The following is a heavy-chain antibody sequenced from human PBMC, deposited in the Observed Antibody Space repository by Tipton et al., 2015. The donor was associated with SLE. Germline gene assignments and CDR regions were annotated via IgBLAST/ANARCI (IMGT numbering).Heavy chain of an antibody. J-gene: IGHJ6*02. CDR2: MYYSGST. D-gene: IGHD6-13*01. CDR3: ARHAAAASGNYWYYGMDV. Sequence: LRLSCTVSGGSISSSSYYWGWIRQPPGKGLEWIGSMYYSGSTYYNPSLKSRVTISVATSKNHYSLKLSSVTAADTAVYYCARHAAAASGNYWYYGMDVWVQGTTVTVSS. V-gene: IGHV4-39*01. CDR1: GGSISSSSYY.